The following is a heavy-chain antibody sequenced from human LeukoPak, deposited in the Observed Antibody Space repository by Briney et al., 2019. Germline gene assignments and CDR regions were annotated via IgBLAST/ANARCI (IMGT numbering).Heavy chain of an antibody. CDR2: INPNSGGT. CDR3: ARGRYYYGSGSSFDY. Sequence: GASVKVSCKASGYTFTGYYMHWVRQAPGQGLEWMGWINPNSGGTNYAQKFQGRVTMTRDTSISTAYMGLSRLRSDDTAVYYCARGRYYYGSGSSFDYWGQGTLVTVSS. D-gene: IGHD3-10*01. J-gene: IGHJ4*02. V-gene: IGHV1-2*02. CDR1: GYTFTGYY.